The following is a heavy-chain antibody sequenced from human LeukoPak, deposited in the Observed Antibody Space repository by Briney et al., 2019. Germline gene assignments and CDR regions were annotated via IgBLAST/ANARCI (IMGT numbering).Heavy chain of an antibody. CDR1: GGSFSGYY. J-gene: IGHJ4*02. Sequence: SETLSLTCAVYGGSFSGYYWSWIRQPPGKGLEWIGEINHSASTYYNPSLKSRVTISEDTSKNQFSPKLTSVTAADTAVYYCATLGEYYDSSGYYYNWGQGTLVTVSS. D-gene: IGHD3-22*01. CDR2: INHSAST. CDR3: ATLGEYYDSSGYYYN. V-gene: IGHV4-34*01.